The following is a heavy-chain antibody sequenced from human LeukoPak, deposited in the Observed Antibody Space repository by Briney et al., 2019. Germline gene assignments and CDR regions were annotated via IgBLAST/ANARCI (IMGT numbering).Heavy chain of an antibody. CDR1: GYTFTSYD. Sequence: ASVKVSCKASGYTFTSYDINWVRQAPGQGLEWMGWMNPNSGNTGYAQKFQGRVTITADKSTSTAYMELSSLRSEDTAVYYCARALSYSNRFDYWGQGTLVTVSS. CDR3: ARALSYSNRFDY. J-gene: IGHJ4*02. V-gene: IGHV1-8*01. CDR2: MNPNSGNT. D-gene: IGHD4-11*01.